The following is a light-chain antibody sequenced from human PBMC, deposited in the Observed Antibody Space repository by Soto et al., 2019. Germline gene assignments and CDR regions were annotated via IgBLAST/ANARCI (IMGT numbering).Light chain of an antibody. CDR1: TSNIGGNS. Sequence: QSVLTQPPSVSAAPGEKVTISCSGRTSNIGGNSVSWYQQLPGMPPKLLLYDDYKLPSGIPDRFIGSKSGTSATLGITGLQTGDEADYYCATWDSSLAAGVFGGGTQVTVL. V-gene: IGLV1-51*01. CDR2: DDY. J-gene: IGLJ2*01. CDR3: ATWDSSLAAGV.